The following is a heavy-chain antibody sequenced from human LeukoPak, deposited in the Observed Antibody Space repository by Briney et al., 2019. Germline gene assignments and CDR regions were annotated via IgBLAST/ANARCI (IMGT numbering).Heavy chain of an antibody. CDR1: GYTFTSYY. CDR3: ARDQRPSSDPFRGPLGWFGFGGYFDY. V-gene: IGHV1-46*01. D-gene: IGHD3-10*01. J-gene: IGHJ4*02. CDR2: INPSGGST. Sequence: ASVKVSCKASGYTFTSYYTHWVRQAPGQGLEWMGIINPSGGSTSYAQKFQGRVTMTRDTSTSTVYMELSSLRSEDTAVYYCARDQRPSSDPFRGPLGWFGFGGYFDYWGQGTLVTVSS.